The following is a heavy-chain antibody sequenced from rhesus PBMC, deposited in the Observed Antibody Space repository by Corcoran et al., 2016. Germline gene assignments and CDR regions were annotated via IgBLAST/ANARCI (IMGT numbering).Heavy chain of an antibody. J-gene: IGHJ4*01. D-gene: IGHD3-34*01. CDR2: ISGNSGST. V-gene: IGHV4-99*01. CDR3: ARHTYWGDYYVDY. Sequence: QQGGGPGLVKTSETLSLTCAVSGYSISSGYYWGWIRQTPGKGLEYIGYISGNSGSTYYNPSLKSRVTISKDTSKNQFSLKLSSVTAADTAVYYCARHTYWGDYYVDYWGQGVLVTVSS. CDR1: GYSISSGYY.